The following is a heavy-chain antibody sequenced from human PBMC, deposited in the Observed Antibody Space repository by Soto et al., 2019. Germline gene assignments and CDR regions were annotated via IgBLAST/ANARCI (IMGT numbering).Heavy chain of an antibody. V-gene: IGHV3-30-3*01. CDR2: ISYDGSNK. CDR3: ARDISSGSDSHFDY. CDR1: GFTFSSYA. Sequence: QVQLVESGGGVVQPGRPLRLSCAASGFTFSSYAMHWVRQAPGKGLEWVAVISYDGSNKYYADSVKGRFTISRDNSKNTLYLQMNSLRAEDTAVYYCARDISSGSDSHFDYWGQGTLVTVSS. J-gene: IGHJ4*02. D-gene: IGHD3-10*01.